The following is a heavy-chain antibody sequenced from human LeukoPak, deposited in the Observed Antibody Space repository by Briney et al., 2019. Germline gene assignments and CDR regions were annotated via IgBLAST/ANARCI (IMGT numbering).Heavy chain of an antibody. CDR1: GFTFSDYY. J-gene: IGHJ4*02. Sequence: GGSLRLSCAASGFTFSDYYMSWVRQAPGKGVEWVSYISSSGSTIYYADCVKGRFTISRENAKNSLYVQMNSLRAEDTAVYYCARGGPRGIAAAIPEDWGQGTLVTVSS. CDR2: ISSSGSTI. CDR3: ARGGPRGIAAAIPED. V-gene: IGHV3-11*04. D-gene: IGHD6-13*01.